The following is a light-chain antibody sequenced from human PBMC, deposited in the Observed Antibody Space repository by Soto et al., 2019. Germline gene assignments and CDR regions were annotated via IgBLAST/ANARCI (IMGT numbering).Light chain of an antibody. CDR1: SSNIGAGYE. J-gene: IGLJ1*01. V-gene: IGLV1-40*01. Sequence: QSVLTQPPSVSEAPGQRVTISCTGSSSNIGAGYEEHWYQQVPGTAPKLLIYENNNRPSGVPDRFSGSKSGTSASLAITGLQAEDDSEYDCQSYDSSLSGYVFGTGTKLTVL. CDR3: QSYDSSLSGYV. CDR2: ENN.